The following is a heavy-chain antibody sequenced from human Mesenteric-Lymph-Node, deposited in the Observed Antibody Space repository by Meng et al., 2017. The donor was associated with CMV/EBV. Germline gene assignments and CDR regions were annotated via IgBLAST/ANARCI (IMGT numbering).Heavy chain of an antibody. V-gene: IGHV1-69*10. CDR3: AMRRGYCTGGSCLDDAFDI. D-gene: IGHD2-8*02. CDR2: INPNSGGT. Sequence: SVKVSCKASGGAFSSYAISWVRQAPGQGLEWMGWINPNSGGTNYAQKFQGRVTISADKFTRTAYVELSGLRSEDTAVYFCAMRRGYCTGGSCLDDAFDIWGQGTMVTVSS. J-gene: IGHJ3*02. CDR1: GGAFSSYA.